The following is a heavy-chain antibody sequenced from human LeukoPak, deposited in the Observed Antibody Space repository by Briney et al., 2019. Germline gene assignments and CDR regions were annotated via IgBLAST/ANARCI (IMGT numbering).Heavy chain of an antibody. D-gene: IGHD3-3*01. CDR1: GFTFSGYE. CDR3: ARERDDYYFEY. Sequence: AGGSLRLSCAASGFTFSGYEMNWVRQAPGKGLEWVSYISRSGTIISYADSVRGRLTISRDNAKNSLYLQMNSLRAEDTAVYYCARERDDYYFEYWGRETLVTVSS. CDR2: ISRSGTII. V-gene: IGHV3-48*03. J-gene: IGHJ4*02.